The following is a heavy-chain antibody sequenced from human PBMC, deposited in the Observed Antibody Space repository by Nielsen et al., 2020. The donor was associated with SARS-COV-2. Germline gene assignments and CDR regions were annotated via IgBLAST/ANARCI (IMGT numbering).Heavy chain of an antibody. J-gene: IGHJ4*02. CDR1: GFTFSSYG. V-gene: IGHV3-33*06. Sequence: GGSLRLSCAASGFTFSSYGVHWVRQAPGKGLEWVAVIWYDGSNKYYADSVKGRFTISRDNSKNTLYLQMNSLRAEDTAVYYCAKDQNGPTRWYLPESTLDFDYWGQGTLVTVSS. CDR2: IWYDGSNK. CDR3: AKDQNGPTRWYLPESTLDFDY. D-gene: IGHD4-23*01.